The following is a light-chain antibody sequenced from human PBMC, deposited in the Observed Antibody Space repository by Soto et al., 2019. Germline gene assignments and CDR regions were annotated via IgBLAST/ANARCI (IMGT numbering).Light chain of an antibody. Sequence: DIVMTQSPLSLPVTPGEPASISCRSSQSLLHSNGYNYLDWYLQKPGQSPQLLIYLGSNRASGVPDRVSGSGSGTDFTLKISRVDAEDVGVYYCMQALQTPRTFGQGTKVEIK. V-gene: IGKV2-28*01. CDR3: MQALQTPRT. CDR1: QSLLHSNGYNY. J-gene: IGKJ1*01. CDR2: LGS.